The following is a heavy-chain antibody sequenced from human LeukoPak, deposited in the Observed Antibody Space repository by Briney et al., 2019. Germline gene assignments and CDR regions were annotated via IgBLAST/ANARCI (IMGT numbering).Heavy chain of an antibody. Sequence: PGGSLRLSCAASGFTFTSYNMNWVRQAPGKGLEWVSSISSGSMIIHSADSLRGRFIISRDNAKNSLHLQMDSLRTEDTAVYFCARARPPTSYYSYYMDVWGRGTTVIVSS. V-gene: IGHV3-21*01. CDR1: GFTFTSYN. CDR3: ARARPPTSYYSYYMDV. J-gene: IGHJ6*03. CDR2: ISSGSMII.